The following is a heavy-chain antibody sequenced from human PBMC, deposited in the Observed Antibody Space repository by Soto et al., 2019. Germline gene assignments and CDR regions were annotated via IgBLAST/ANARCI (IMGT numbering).Heavy chain of an antibody. J-gene: IGHJ2*01. CDR3: ARIRDWYFHL. CDR1: GFSLSTSGVG. CDR2: IYWDDDK. V-gene: IGHV2-5*02. Sequence: QITLKESGPTLVKPTQTLTLTCTFSGFSLSTSGVGVGWIRQPPGKALEWLAVIYWDDDKSYRPSLKSRLTITKHTSQHQVLLTMPNIHPVDTPTSYCARIRDWYFHLWCRGPLLTVSS.